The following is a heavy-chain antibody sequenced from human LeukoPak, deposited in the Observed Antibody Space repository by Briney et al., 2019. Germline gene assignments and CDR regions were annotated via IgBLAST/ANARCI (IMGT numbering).Heavy chain of an antibody. D-gene: IGHD6-13*01. CDR1: GFTFSSYA. CDR3: AKDRYGYSSGWSLGTLFDP. CDR2: ISGSGGST. J-gene: IGHJ5*02. V-gene: IGHV3-23*01. Sequence: GGSLRLSCAASGFTFSSYAMSWVRQAPGEGLEWVSAISGSGGSTYYADSVKGRFTISRDNSKNTLYLQMNSLRAEDTAVYYCAKDRYGYSSGWSLGTLFDPWGQGTLVTVSS.